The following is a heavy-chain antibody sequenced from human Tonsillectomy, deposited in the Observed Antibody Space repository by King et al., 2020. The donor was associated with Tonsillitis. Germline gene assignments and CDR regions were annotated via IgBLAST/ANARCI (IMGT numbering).Heavy chain of an antibody. CDR3: ARVWFGEKDYYYYYMDV. V-gene: IGHV3-21*01. CDR1: GFTFSSYS. Sequence: VQLVESGGGLVKPGGSLRLSCAASGFTFSSYSMNWVRQAPGKGLEWVSSISSSSSYIYYADSVKGRFTISRDNAKNSLYLQMNSLRAEDTAVYYCARVWFGEKDYYYYYMDVWGKGTTVTVSS. D-gene: IGHD3-10*01. CDR2: ISSSSSYI. J-gene: IGHJ6*03.